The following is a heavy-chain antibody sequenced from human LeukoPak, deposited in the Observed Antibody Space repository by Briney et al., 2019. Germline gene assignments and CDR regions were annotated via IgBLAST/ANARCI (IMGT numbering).Heavy chain of an antibody. CDR1: GGSIGSTSYY. CDR2: IYYSGST. CDR3: ARHGSYGSGNYYNAPIDY. J-gene: IGHJ4*02. D-gene: IGHD3-10*01. V-gene: IGHV4-39*07. Sequence: SETLSLTCTVSGGSIGSTSYYWGWIRQPPGKGLEWIGSIYYSGSTYYNPSLKSRVTISVDTSKNQFSLKLSSVTAADTAVYYCARHGSYGSGNYYNAPIDYWGQGTLVTVSS.